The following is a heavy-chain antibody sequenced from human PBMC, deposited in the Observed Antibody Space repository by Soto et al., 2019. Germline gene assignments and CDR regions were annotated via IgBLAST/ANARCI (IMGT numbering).Heavy chain of an antibody. CDR3: ARGSWGGDGIDV. J-gene: IGHJ6*02. CDR2: ISSSSRDI. CDR1: GFIFSTYT. Sequence: LRLSFAASGFIFSTYTINWVRQAPGKGLEWVASISSSSRDIFYADSVKARFTISRDNANSSVDLQMNSLRVGDTAIYYCARGSWGGDGIDVWGQGTTVTVSS. V-gene: IGHV3-21*01. D-gene: IGHD3-16*01.